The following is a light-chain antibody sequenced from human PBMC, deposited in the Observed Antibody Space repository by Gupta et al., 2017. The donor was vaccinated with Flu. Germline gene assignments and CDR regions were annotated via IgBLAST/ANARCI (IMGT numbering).Light chain of an antibody. CDR2: AAS. CDR3: QQSYSTPHN. Sequence: DIQMTPSPSSLSASVGDRVTITCRASQSISSYLNWYQQKPGKAPKLLIYAASRWQSGVPSRFSGSGSGTDFTLTISRLQPEDFANYYCQQSYSTPHNFGQGTKMEIK. V-gene: IGKV1-39*01. J-gene: IGKJ2*01. CDR1: QSISSY.